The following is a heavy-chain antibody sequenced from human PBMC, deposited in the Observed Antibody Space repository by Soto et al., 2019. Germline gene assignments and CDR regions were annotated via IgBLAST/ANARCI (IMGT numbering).Heavy chain of an antibody. CDR1: GGTFSSYT. CDR2: IIPILGIA. D-gene: IGHD6-13*01. Sequence: QVQLVQSGAEVKKPGSSVKVSCKASGGTFSSYTISWVRQAPGQGLEWMGRIIPILGIANYAQKFQGRVTITADKSTSTAYMELSSLRSEDTAVYYCARSGVEQQLVKGYDYWGQGTLVTVSS. V-gene: IGHV1-69*02. J-gene: IGHJ4*02. CDR3: ARSGVEQQLVKGYDY.